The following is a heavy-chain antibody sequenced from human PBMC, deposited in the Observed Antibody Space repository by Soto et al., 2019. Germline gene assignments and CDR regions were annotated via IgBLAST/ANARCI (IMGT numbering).Heavy chain of an antibody. V-gene: IGHV1-69*01. CDR1: GVSFNNNG. J-gene: IGHJ6*02. CDR3: ARVLYYGSGSYSPYGMDV. Sequence: QVQLVQSGAEVKKPGSSVKVSCKTSGVSFNNNGIGWVRQAPGHGLEWMGGVSPPFRTSNYARKFQGRISITADASTGTVNMELSSLTPEDTAQYYCARVLYYGSGSYSPYGMDVWGQGPKVTVSS. CDR2: VSPPFRTS. D-gene: IGHD3-10*01.